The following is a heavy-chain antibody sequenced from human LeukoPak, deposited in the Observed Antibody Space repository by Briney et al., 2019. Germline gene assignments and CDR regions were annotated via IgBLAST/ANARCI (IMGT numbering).Heavy chain of an antibody. J-gene: IGHJ4*02. CDR3: TTDASTYCSNGVCYTGGNFDY. V-gene: IGHV3-53*01. D-gene: IGHD2-8*01. CDR1: GFTVSSNY. CDR2: IYSGGST. Sequence: GGSLRLSCAASGFTVSSNYMSWVRQAPGKGLEWVSVIYSGGSTYYADSVKGRFTISRDDSKNTMYLQMNSLKTEDTAVYYCTTDASTYCSNGVCYTGGNFDYWGQGTLVTVSS.